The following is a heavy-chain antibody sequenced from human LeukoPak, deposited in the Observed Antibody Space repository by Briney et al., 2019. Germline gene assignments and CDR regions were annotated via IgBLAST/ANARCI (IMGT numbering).Heavy chain of an antibody. CDR3: ARGREYYFDSSVYYDY. D-gene: IGHD3-22*01. CDR1: GFTFSSYS. CDR2: IGGVSTST. V-gene: IGHV3-21*01. Sequence: GGSLRLSCAASGFTFSSYSMNWVRQAPGKGLEWVSSIGGVSTSTYYADSVKGRFTISRDNAKDSLHLQLNSLRAEDTAMYFCARGREYYFDSSVYYDYWGQGTMVTVSS. J-gene: IGHJ4*02.